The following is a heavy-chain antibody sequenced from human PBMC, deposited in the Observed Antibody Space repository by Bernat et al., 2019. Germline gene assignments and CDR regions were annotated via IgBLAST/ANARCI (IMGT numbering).Heavy chain of an antibody. J-gene: IGHJ5*02. CDR2: IDPSDSYT. Sequence: EVQLVQSGAEVKKPGESLRISCKGSGYSFTSYWISWVRQMPGKGLEWMGRIDPSDSYTNYSPSFQGHVTISADKSISTAYLQWSSLKASDTAMYYCARDPIAVAGIWDWFDPWGQGTLVTVSS. CDR1: GYSFTSYW. CDR3: ARDPIAVAGIWDWFDP. D-gene: IGHD6-19*01. V-gene: IGHV5-10-1*03.